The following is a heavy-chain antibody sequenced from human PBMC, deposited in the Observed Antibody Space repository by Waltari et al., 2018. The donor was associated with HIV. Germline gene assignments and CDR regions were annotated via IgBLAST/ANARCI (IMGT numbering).Heavy chain of an antibody. D-gene: IGHD3-16*01. CDR3: AKVTGDNAVDI. CDR1: GFTFRSYG. V-gene: IGHV3-30*18. CDR2: ISYDGSNK. J-gene: IGHJ3*02. Sequence: QVQLVESGGGVVQPGRSLRLSCAASGFTFRSYGLHWVRQAPGKGLEWVAVISYDGSNKYYADSVKGRFTISRDNSKNTLYLQMNSLRAEDTAVYYCAKVTGDNAVDIWGQGTMVTVSS.